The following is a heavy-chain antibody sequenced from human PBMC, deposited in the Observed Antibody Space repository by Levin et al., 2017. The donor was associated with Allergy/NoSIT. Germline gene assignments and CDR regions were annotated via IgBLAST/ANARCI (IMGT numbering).Heavy chain of an antibody. V-gene: IGHV3-33*01. CDR2: IWYDGSNK. J-gene: IGHJ4*02. CDR1: GFTFSSYG. CDR3: ARGPVSDLYYDFWSGYRYYFDY. D-gene: IGHD3-3*01. Sequence: GGSLRLSCAASGFTFSSYGMHWVRQAPGKGLEWVAVIWYDGSNKYYADSVKGRFTISRDNSKNTLYLQMNSLRAEDTAVYYCARGPVSDLYYDFWSGYRYYFDYWGQGTLVTVSS.